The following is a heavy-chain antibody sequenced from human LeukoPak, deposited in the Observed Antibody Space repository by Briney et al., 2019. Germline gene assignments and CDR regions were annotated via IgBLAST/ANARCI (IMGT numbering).Heavy chain of an antibody. D-gene: IGHD3-3*01. CDR3: TSYDFGVASPFDY. V-gene: IGHV3-73*01. CDR1: GFAFSGSA. J-gene: IGHJ4*02. CDR2: IRSKANSYAT. Sequence: GGSLRLSCAASGFAFSGSAMHWVRQASGKGLEWVGRIRSKANSYATAYAASVKGRFTVSRDDSKNTAYLQMNSLKTEDTAVYYCTSYDFGVASPFDYWGQGTLVTVSS.